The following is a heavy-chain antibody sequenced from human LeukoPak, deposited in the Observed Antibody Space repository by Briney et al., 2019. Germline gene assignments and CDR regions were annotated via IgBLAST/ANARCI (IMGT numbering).Heavy chain of an antibody. D-gene: IGHD6-13*01. J-gene: IGHJ2*01. CDR1: GGSFSGYY. V-gene: IGHV4-34*01. Sequence: SETLSLTCAVYGGSFSGYYWSWIRQPPGKGLEWIGEINHSGSTNYNPSLKSRVTISVDTSKNQFSLKLSSVAAADTAVYYCARGGKEYSSSWYFYWYFDLWGRGTLVTVSS. CDR2: INHSGST. CDR3: ARGGKEYSSSWYFYWYFDL.